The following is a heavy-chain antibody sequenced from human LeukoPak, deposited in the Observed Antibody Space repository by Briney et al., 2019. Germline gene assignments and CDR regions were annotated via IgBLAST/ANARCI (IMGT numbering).Heavy chain of an antibody. D-gene: IGHD6-6*01. CDR3: ARGDYKLASIAARRPFDY. CDR1: GYTFTGYY. J-gene: IGHJ4*02. CDR2: INPNSGGT. V-gene: IGHV1-2*02. Sequence: ASVKVSCKASGYTFTGYYMHWVRQAPGQGLEWMGWINPNSGGTNYAQEFQGRVTMTRDTSISTAYMELSRLRSDDTAVYYCARGDYKLASIAARRPFDYWGQGTLVTVSS.